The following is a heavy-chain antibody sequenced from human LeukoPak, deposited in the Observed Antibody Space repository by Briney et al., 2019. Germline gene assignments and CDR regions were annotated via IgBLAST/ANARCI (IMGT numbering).Heavy chain of an antibody. V-gene: IGHV1-24*01. CDR2: FNPKNGET. CDR3: ATGVYCATTTCPGYGNYYYFMDV. J-gene: IGHJ6*03. Sequence: GASVKVPCRVSGFTLSELSMHWVRQAPGKGLEWVGGFNPKNGETVYAETFRDRVILTDDRSSNTAYMDLSTLGADDTAVYYCATGVYCATTTCPGYGNYYYFMDVWGEGTTVTV. D-gene: IGHD2-21*01. CDR1: GFTLSELS.